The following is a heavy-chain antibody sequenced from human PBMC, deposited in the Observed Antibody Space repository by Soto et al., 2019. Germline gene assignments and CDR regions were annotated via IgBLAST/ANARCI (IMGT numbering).Heavy chain of an antibody. V-gene: IGHV3-74*01. D-gene: IGHD6-6*01. Sequence: GGSLRLSCAASGFTFSSYWMHWVRQAPGKGLVWVSRINSDGSSTSYADSVKGRFTISRDNSKNTLYLQMNSLRAEDTAVYYCAKDRGSIAARHGIDPWGQGTLVTVSS. CDR3: AKDRGSIAARHGIDP. J-gene: IGHJ5*02. CDR1: GFTFSSYW. CDR2: INSDGSST.